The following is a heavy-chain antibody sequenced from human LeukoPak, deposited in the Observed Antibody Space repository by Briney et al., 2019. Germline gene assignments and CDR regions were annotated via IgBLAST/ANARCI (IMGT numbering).Heavy chain of an antibody. Sequence: SETLSLTCTVSGGSISGSTYYWGWIRQPPGKGLEWIGSIYYTGTTYYNPSLKSRVTISVDTSKNHFSLKLNSVTAADTAVYYCSRREDSGTSGYYGLWGQGTLVTVSS. D-gene: IGHD3-22*01. CDR2: IYYTGTT. CDR3: SRREDSGTSGYYGL. V-gene: IGHV4-39*01. CDR1: GGSISGSTYY. J-gene: IGHJ4*02.